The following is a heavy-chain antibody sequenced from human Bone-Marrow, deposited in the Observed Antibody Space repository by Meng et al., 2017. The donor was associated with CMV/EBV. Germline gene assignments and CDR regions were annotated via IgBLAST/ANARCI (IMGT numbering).Heavy chain of an antibody. J-gene: IGHJ5*02. CDR3: ARWEYSDFGNWFDP. CDR1: GYTFTGYY. CDR2: INTNTGNP. V-gene: IGHV7-4-1*01. D-gene: IGHD3-3*01. Sequence: ASVKVSCTASGYTFTGYYMHWVRQAPGQVLEWMGWINTNTGNPTYAQGFTGRFVFSLDTSVSPAYLQIRSLKAEDTAVYYCARWEYSDFGNWFDPWGQGTLVTVSS.